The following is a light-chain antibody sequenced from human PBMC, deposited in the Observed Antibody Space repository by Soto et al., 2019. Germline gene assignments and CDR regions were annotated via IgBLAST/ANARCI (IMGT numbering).Light chain of an antibody. CDR1: NSSIGNNC. Sequence: QSVLTQPPSVSATPGQTVTISCSGSNSSIGNNCVSWYQQLPGTAPKLLIYDNNKRPSEIPDRFSGSKSGTSATLGITGLQTGDEADYCGTWDSSLSAGVFGTGTKVTVL. CDR2: DNN. J-gene: IGLJ1*01. CDR3: GTWDSSLSAGV. V-gene: IGLV1-51*01.